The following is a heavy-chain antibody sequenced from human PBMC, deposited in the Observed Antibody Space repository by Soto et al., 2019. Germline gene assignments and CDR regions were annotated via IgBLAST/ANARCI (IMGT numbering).Heavy chain of an antibody. CDR1: GYTFTSYG. CDR3: ARVSERYVTGFSHGY. CDR2: ISTYNSNK. V-gene: IGHV1-18*01. Sequence: QVQLVQSGAEVKKPGASVKVSCKASGYTFTSYGFTWVRQAPGQGLEWMGWISTYNSNKNYAQKLQGRVTMTTDTATSTAYMELRSLRSDDTAVYYCARVSERYVTGFSHGYWGQGTRVTVSS. D-gene: IGHD3-9*01. J-gene: IGHJ4*02.